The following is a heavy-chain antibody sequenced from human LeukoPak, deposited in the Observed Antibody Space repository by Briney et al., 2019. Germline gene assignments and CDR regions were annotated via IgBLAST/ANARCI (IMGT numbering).Heavy chain of an antibody. V-gene: IGHV3-23*01. Sequence: PGGSLRLSCAASGFTFSNYAMSWVRQAPGKGLEWVSAISGSGDSTWYADSVKGRFTVSRDKFKNTLYVQMNSLRAEDTATYYCTQGTSPYSSSWFNSWGQGTLVTVSS. J-gene: IGHJ5*01. CDR3: TQGTSPYSSSWFNS. CDR2: ISGSGDST. D-gene: IGHD6-13*01. CDR1: GFTFSNYA.